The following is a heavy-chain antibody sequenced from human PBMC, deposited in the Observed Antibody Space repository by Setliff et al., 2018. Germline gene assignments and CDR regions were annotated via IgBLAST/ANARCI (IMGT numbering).Heavy chain of an antibody. D-gene: IGHD2-15*01. CDR3: ARILGYCSGGSCYVPY. CDR2: IYYGGSA. J-gene: IGHJ4*02. V-gene: IGHV4-39*07. CDR1: GGSISDIGYY. Sequence: SETLSLTCTVSGGSISDIGYYWGWIRQPPGKGLEWIGNIYYGGSAYYNPSLKSRVTISVDTSKNQFSLKLSSVTAADTAMYYCARILGYCSGGSCYVPYWGQGTLVTVS.